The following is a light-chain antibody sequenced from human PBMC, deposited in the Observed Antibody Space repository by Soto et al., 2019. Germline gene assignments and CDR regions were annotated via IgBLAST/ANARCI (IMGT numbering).Light chain of an antibody. Sequence: EIVMTQSPATLSVSPGGGATLSCRASKNIPTELACYQQKPGQPPRLLIYSASTRATGVPARFIGSGSGSEFTITISGLPSEDFAVYYCQHDNKWPLTFGEGTRLEI. CDR3: QHDNKWPLT. J-gene: IGKJ2*01. V-gene: IGKV3-15*01. CDR1: KNIPTE. CDR2: SAS.